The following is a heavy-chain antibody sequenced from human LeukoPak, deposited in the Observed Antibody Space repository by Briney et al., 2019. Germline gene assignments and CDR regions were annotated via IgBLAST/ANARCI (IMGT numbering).Heavy chain of an antibody. CDR2: ISGSGGST. CDR3: AKEDGSGSYYKAPPDY. J-gene: IGHJ4*02. V-gene: IGHV3-23*01. Sequence: GGSLRLSCAASGFIFSNYAMSWVRQAPGKGLEWVSAISGSGGSTYYADSVKGRFTISRDNSKNTLYVQVNSLRAEDTAVYYCAKEDGSGSYYKAPPDYWGQGTLVTVSS. CDR1: GFIFSNYA. D-gene: IGHD3-10*01.